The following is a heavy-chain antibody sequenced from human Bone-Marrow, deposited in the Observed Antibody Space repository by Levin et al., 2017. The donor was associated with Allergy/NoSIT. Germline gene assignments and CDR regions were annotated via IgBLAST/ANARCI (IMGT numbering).Heavy chain of an antibody. CDR3: AKGRADFKLDLFDP. CDR2: ISGSGGGA. CDR1: GFTFSNYV. J-gene: IGHJ5*02. V-gene: IGHV3-23*01. D-gene: IGHD2-21*02. Sequence: GGSLRLSCVASGFTFSNYVMTWVRQPPGRGLQWIATISGSGGGAFYAGPVRGRFTVSRDNSNNKLYPQMKSLTAEDTATYYCAKGRADFKLDLFDPWGQGTLVAVAS.